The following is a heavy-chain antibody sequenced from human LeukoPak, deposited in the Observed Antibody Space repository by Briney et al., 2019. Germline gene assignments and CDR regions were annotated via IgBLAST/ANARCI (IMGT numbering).Heavy chain of an antibody. D-gene: IGHD4/OR15-4a*01. J-gene: IGHJ6*03. Sequence: GGSLRLSCAASGFTFSSYAMSWVRQAPGKGLEWVSSVFGSGGNTYYADSVKGRFTISRDNSKNILYLQMNSLRAEDTAVYYCAREAGYSDYGLDYYYYYMDVWGKGTTVTVSS. CDR2: VFGSGGNT. CDR3: AREAGYSDYGLDYYYYYMDV. V-gene: IGHV3-23*01. CDR1: GFTFSSYA.